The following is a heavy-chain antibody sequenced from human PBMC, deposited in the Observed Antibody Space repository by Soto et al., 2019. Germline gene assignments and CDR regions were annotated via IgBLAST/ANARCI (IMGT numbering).Heavy chain of an antibody. J-gene: IGHJ4*02. CDR1: GFSFSTYA. D-gene: IGHD2-2*01. CDR3: ATTLYSRSSLWYTGY. V-gene: IGHV3-30-3*01. Sequence: QVQLVESGGGVVQPGRSLRLACAASGFSFSTYAMHWVRQAPGKGLEWVSLISYDGSINYYADSVKGRFTISRDDSKNTLYLQMNSLRPEDTAVYHCATTLYSRSSLWYTGYWGQGTLVTVSS. CDR2: ISYDGSIN.